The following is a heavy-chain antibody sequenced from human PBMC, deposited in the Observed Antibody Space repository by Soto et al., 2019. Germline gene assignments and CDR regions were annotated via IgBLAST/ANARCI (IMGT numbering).Heavy chain of an antibody. V-gene: IGHV3-30*18. CDR2: ISYDGISK. CDR1: GFTFSRYA. D-gene: IGHD6-25*01. J-gene: IGHJ4*02. CDR3: AKDPPEASLRPYYFDH. Sequence: QVQLVESGGGVVQPGTSLTLSCVSSGFTFSRYAMHWVRQAPGKGLEWVGIISYDGISKYYADSVQGRFAISRDNSKDTLYLQMNGLRPEDTAMYFCAKDPPEASLRPYYFDHWGQGTLVAVSS.